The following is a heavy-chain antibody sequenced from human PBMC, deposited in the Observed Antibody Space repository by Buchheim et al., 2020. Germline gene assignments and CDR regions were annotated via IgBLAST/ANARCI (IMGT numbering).Heavy chain of an antibody. V-gene: IGHV3-21*01. CDR1: GFTFSTYC. CDR3: ARRYYYDTSVHQPPDY. D-gene: IGHD3-22*01. Sequence: EVQLVESGGGLVKPGGSLRLSCAASGFTFSTYCMNWVRQAPGKGLEWVSSISSSRSYIYYADSVKGRFTISRDNAKNSLYLQRNRLSAKDTAVYYCARRYYYDTSVHQPPDYWGQGTL. CDR2: ISSSRSYI. J-gene: IGHJ4*02.